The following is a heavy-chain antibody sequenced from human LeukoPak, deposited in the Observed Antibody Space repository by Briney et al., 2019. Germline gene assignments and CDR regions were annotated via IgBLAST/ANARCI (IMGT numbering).Heavy chain of an antibody. V-gene: IGHV1-69*06. D-gene: IGHD6-6*01. J-gene: IGHJ4*02. CDR2: IIPIFGTA. Sequence: GASVKVSCKASGGTFSSYAISWVRQAPGQGLEWMGGIIPIFGTANYAQKFQGRVTITADKSTSTAYMELSSLRSEDTAVYYCARGGYSSSSVMVGWYFDYWGQGTLVTVSS. CDR3: ARGGYSSSSVMVGWYFDY. CDR1: GGTFSSYA.